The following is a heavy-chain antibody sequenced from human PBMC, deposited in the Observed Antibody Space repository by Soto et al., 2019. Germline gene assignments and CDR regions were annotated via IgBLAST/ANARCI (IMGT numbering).Heavy chain of an antibody. D-gene: IGHD3-22*01. V-gene: IGHV3-48*02. CDR2: ISSSSSTI. CDR1: GFTFSSYS. CDR3: ARAVMSSSGYLFDY. Sequence: EVQLVESGGGLVQPGGSLRLSCAASGFTFSSYSMNWVRQAPGKGLEWVSYISSSSSTIYYADSVKGRFTISRDNAKNSLYLQMNSLRDEDTAEYYCARAVMSSSGYLFDYWGQGTLVTVSS. J-gene: IGHJ4*02.